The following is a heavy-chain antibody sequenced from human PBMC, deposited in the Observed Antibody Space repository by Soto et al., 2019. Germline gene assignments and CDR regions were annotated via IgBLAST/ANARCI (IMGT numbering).Heavy chain of an antibody. CDR2: IYTSGST. J-gene: IGHJ6*02. Sequence: SETLSLTCTVSGGSISSYYWSWIRQPAGKGLEWIGRIYTSGSTNYNPSLKSRVTMSVDTSKNQFSLKLSSVTAADTAVYYCAGAAAGTRGYYYYGMDVWGQGTTVTVSS. CDR3: AGAAAGTRGYYYYGMDV. V-gene: IGHV4-4*07. D-gene: IGHD6-13*01. CDR1: GGSISSYY.